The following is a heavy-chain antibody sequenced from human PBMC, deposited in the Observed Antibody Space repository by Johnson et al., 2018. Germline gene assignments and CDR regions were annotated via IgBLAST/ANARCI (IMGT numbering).Heavy chain of an antibody. CDR1: GFTFGDYA. Sequence: EVQLEETGGDLVKPGRSXRLSCKASGFTFGDYAMSWFRQAPGKGMEWVGFIRSKAYGWTTEYAASVKGRLTISRDDSKSIAYLQMKSLQTEDNAGYYCLRGDSRGWDGAFDIWGQGTMVTVSS. J-gene: IGHJ3*02. CDR2: IRSKAYGWTT. V-gene: IGHV3-49*05. D-gene: IGHD6-19*01. CDR3: LRGDSRGWDGAFDI.